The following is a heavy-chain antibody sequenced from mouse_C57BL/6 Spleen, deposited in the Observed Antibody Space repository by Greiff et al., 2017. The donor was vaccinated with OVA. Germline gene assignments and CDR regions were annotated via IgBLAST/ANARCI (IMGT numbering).Heavy chain of an antibody. CDR2: INPNNGGT. CDR1: GYTFTDYY. CDR3: ATLITTVVAKDYYAMDY. V-gene: IGHV1-26*01. Sequence: VQLQQSGPELVKPGASVKISCKASGYTFTDYYMNWVKQSHGKSLEWIGDINPNNGGTSYNQKFKGKATLTVDKSSSTAYMELRSLTSEDSAVYYCATLITTVVAKDYYAMDYWGQGTSVTVSS. D-gene: IGHD1-1*01. J-gene: IGHJ4*01.